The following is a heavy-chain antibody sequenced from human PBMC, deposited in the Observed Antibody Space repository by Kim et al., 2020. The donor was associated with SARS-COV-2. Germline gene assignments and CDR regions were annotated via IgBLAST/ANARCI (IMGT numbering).Heavy chain of an antibody. CDR2: INYSGST. J-gene: IGHJ5*02. CDR3: ARGRDGHNFGGFRFDP. CDR1: GGSISSYY. D-gene: IGHD3-16*01. Sequence: SETLSLTCTVSGGSISSYYWSWIRQPPGKGLEWIGEINYSGSTNYNPSLKSRVTISVDTSKNQFSLKLSSVTAADTAVYYCARGRDGHNFGGFRFDPWGQGTLVTVSS. V-gene: IGHV4-59*01.